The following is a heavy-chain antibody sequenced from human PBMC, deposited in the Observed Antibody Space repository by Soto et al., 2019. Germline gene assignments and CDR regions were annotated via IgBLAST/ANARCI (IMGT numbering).Heavy chain of an antibody. V-gene: IGHV3-48*03. Sequence: EVQLVESGGGLIQPGGSLRLSCAASGFTFSSSEMYWVRPAPGKGLVWVSYIHPIGPPIFYADSVQGRFTISRDNAKHPLSLLMCSLRVEVSAVYYCSRRASSWGQGTMVTGSS. CDR1: GFTFSSSE. CDR2: IHPIGPPI. D-gene: IGHD2-2*01. CDR3: SRRASS. J-gene: IGHJ3*01.